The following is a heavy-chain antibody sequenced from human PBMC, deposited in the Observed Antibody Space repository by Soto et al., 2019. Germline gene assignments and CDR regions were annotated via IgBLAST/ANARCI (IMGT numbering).Heavy chain of an antibody. CDR3: ASLYCSSTSCLTYYYYGIDV. CDR1: GGTYSSYT. Sequence: QVQLVQSGAEVKKPGSSVKVSCKASGGTYSSYTISWVRQAPGQGLEWMGRIIPILGIANYAQKFQGRVTITADKSTSTAYMELSSLISEDTAVYYCASLYCSSTSCLTYYYYGIDVWGQGTTVNVSS. J-gene: IGHJ6*02. V-gene: IGHV1-69*02. CDR2: IIPILGIA. D-gene: IGHD2-2*01.